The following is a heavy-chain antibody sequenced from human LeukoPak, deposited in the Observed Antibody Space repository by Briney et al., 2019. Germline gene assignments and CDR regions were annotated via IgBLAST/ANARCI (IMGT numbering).Heavy chain of an antibody. Sequence: ASVKVSYKASGYTFTTYGITWVRQAPGQGLEWMGWISTYSGNTNYALKFQGRLTMTTDTSTSTVNMELRSLRSDDTAVYYCARDMVQYTHGEGGYWGQGTLVTVSS. V-gene: IGHV1-18*01. D-gene: IGHD4/OR15-4a*01. CDR2: ISTYSGNT. J-gene: IGHJ4*02. CDR1: GYTFTTYG. CDR3: ARDMVQYTHGEGGY.